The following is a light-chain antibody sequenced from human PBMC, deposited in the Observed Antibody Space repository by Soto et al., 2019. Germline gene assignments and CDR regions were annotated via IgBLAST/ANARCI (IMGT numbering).Light chain of an antibody. CDR3: QSYDNSLSAYV. J-gene: IGLJ1*01. CDR2: GDS. V-gene: IGLV1-40*01. Sequence: QSVLTQPPSVSAAPGQRVSISCSGSSSSIGNNDVCWYQQVPGTAPKVVIYGDSNRPSGVPDRFSGSKSGTSASLAITGLQAEDEADYFCQSYDNSLSAYVFGTGTKVTVL. CDR1: SSSIGNND.